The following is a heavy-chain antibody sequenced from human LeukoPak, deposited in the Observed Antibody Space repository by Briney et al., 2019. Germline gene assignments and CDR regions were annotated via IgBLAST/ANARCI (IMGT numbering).Heavy chain of an antibody. Sequence: PGGSLRLSCAAPGFTFSSSWMHWVRQAPGKGLEWIGFISGGTTEYAASVKGRFTISRDDSTSIAYLQMNSLTTEDTAVYYCSRGSGWLSVYWGQGTLVTVSS. D-gene: IGHD6-19*01. J-gene: IGHJ4*02. CDR2: ISGGTT. CDR3: SRGSGWLSVY. CDR1: GFTFSSSW. V-gene: IGHV3-49*04.